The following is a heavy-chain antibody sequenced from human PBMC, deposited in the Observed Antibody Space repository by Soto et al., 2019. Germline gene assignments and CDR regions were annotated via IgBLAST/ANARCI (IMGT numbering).Heavy chain of an antibody. D-gene: IGHD3-9*01. Sequence: GGSLRLSCSASGFTFSSYAMHWVRQAPGKGLEYVSAISSNGGSTYYADSVKGRFTISRDNSKNTLYLQMSSLRAEGTAVYYCVKALRYFDWLPDFDYWGQGTQVTVSS. J-gene: IGHJ4*02. CDR2: ISSNGGST. V-gene: IGHV3-64D*06. CDR1: GFTFSSYA. CDR3: VKALRYFDWLPDFDY.